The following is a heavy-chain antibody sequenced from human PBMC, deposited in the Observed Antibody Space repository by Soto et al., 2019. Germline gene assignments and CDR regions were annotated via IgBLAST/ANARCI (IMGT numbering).Heavy chain of an antibody. J-gene: IGHJ3*02. D-gene: IGHD6-19*01. CDR1: GYTFTSYA. V-gene: IGHV1-3*01. Sequence: QVTLVQSGAEVKKPGASVKVSCKASGYTFTSYAMHWVRQAPGQRLEWMGWINAGNGNTKYSQKFQGRVTITRDTSASTAYMELSSLRSEDTAVYYCARDVNLGIAVAGDAFDIWGQGTMVTVSS. CDR3: ARDVNLGIAVAGDAFDI. CDR2: INAGNGNT.